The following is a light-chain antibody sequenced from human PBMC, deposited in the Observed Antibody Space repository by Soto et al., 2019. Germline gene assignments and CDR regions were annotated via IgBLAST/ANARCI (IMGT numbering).Light chain of an antibody. CDR3: QHYNNWPRT. V-gene: IGKV3-15*01. CDR1: QSVSSN. J-gene: IGKJ1*01. CDR2: GTS. Sequence: EIVMTQSPATLSVSPGERATLSCRASQSVSSNLAWYQQKPGQAPRLFLYGTSTRATGIPARFSGSRSGTEFTLTISSLQSEDFAVYYCQHYNNWPRTFGQGTKVEIK.